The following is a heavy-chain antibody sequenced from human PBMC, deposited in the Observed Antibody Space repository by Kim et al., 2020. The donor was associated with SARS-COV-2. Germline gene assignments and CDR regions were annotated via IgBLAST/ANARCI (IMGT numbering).Heavy chain of an antibody. Sequence: SETLSLTCAVSGASITSTLYSWAWIRQPPGKRLEWIGTYHSSGSTYYNPSLRSRITISIDTSKNQFSLKMGSVTAADTAVYYCTRLPTGFPNWVDPWGQGTLVTVSS. CDR2: YHSSGST. J-gene: IGHJ5*02. CDR1: GASITSTLYS. D-gene: IGHD3-9*01. CDR3: TRLPTGFPNWVDP. V-gene: IGHV4-39*01.